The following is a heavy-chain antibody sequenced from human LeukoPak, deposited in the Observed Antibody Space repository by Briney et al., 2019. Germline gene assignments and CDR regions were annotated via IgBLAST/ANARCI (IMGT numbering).Heavy chain of an antibody. CDR1: GFTFSNAW. D-gene: IGHD3-10*01. Sequence: GGSLRLSCAASGFTFSNAWMSWVRQAPGKGLEWVGRIKSKTDGGTTDYAAPVKGRFTISRDDSKNTLYLQMNSLKTEDTAVYYCTTDPALLWFGELNVYGYWGQGTLVTVSS. CDR2: IKSKTDGGTT. CDR3: TTDPALLWFGELNVYGY. V-gene: IGHV3-15*01. J-gene: IGHJ4*02.